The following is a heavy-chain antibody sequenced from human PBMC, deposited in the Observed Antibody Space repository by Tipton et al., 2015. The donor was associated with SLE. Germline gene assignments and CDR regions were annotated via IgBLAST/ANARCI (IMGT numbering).Heavy chain of an antibody. CDR2: IHHSGST. V-gene: IGHV4-38-2*01. J-gene: IGHJ3*02. Sequence: TLSLTCSVSGYSISSGYYWGWIRQPPGKGLKWLGTIHHSGSTYYNPSLKSRVTISLDTSKNQFSLKVNSVTAADTAVYYCARSSYYNDASDIWGQGTMVTVSS. D-gene: IGHD1-26*01. CDR3: ARSSYYNDASDI. CDR1: GYSISSGYY.